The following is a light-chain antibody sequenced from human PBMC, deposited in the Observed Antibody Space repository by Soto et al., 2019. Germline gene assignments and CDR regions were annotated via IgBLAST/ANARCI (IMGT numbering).Light chain of an antibody. J-gene: IGLJ2*01. CDR2: EVS. Sequence: QSALTQPASVFGSPGQSITISCTGTSSDIGGHKYVSWYQQHPDKAPKVLIFEVSNRPSGISNRFSGSKSGNTASLTISGLQAEDEADYYCSSYTSSTTSVVFGGGTKLTVL. CDR3: SSYTSSTTSVV. CDR1: SSDIGGHKY. V-gene: IGLV2-14*01.